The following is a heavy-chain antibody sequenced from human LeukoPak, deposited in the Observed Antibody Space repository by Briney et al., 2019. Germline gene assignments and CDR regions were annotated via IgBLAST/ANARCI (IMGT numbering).Heavy chain of an antibody. CDR1: GGSISSYY. CDR3: ARGEYQLPWGYWFDP. V-gene: IGHV4-4*09. J-gene: IGHJ5*02. Sequence: SETLSLTCTVSGGSISSYYWSWIRQPPGKGLEWIGYIYTSGSTNYNPSLKSRVTISVDTSKNQFSLKLSSVTAADTAVYYCARGEYQLPWGYWFDPWGQGTLVTVSS. D-gene: IGHD2-2*01. CDR2: IYTSGST.